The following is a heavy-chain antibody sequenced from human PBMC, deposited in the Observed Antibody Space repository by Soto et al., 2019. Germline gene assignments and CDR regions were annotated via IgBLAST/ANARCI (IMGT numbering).Heavy chain of an antibody. CDR3: ARGYDFWSGYYLYYFDY. CDR2: IYHSGST. J-gene: IGHJ4*02. CDR1: GGSFSGYY. D-gene: IGHD3-3*01. Sequence: SETLSLTCAVYGGSFSGYYWSWIRQPPGKGLEWIGEIYHSGSTNYNPSLKSRVTISVDKSKNQFSLKLSSVTAADTAVYYCARGYDFWSGYYLYYFDYWGQGTLVTVSS. V-gene: IGHV4-34*01.